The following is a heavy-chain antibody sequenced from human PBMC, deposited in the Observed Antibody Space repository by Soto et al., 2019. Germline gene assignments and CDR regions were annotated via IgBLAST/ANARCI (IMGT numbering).Heavy chain of an antibody. V-gene: IGHV3-30-3*01. J-gene: IGHJ4*02. CDR3: DAAAGTGDY. D-gene: IGHD6-13*01. CDR1: GFTFSSYA. CDR2: ISYDGSNK. Sequence: GGSLRLSCAASGFTFSSYAMHWVRQAPGKGLEWVAVISYDGSNKHYADSVKGRFTISRDNSKNTLYLQMNSLRAEDTAVYYCDAAAGTGDYWGQGTLVTVSS.